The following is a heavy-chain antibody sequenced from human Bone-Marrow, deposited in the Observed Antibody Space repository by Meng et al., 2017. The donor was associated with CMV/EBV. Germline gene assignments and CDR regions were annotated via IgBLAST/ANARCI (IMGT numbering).Heavy chain of an antibody. CDR1: GFTFSNYA. CDR3: ARVPVDTTFFVQEFYFDY. V-gene: IGHV3-30*04. Sequence: GESLKISCAASGFTFSNYAMHWVRQAPGKGLDWVAVISYDGSNKYYADSVKGRFTISRDNAKNSLYLQMNSLRVDDTAIYYCARVPVDTTFFVQEFYFDYWGQGTLVTVYS. J-gene: IGHJ4*02. CDR2: ISYDGSNK. D-gene: IGHD5-18*01.